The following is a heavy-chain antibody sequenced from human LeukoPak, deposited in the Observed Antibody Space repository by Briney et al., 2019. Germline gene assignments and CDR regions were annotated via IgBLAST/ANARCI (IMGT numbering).Heavy chain of an antibody. Sequence: ASVKVSCKASGYTFTTYYMHWVRQAPGQGLEWMGLVNPTGGGTSYAQKFQGRVTMTRDTSTSTVYMDLSSLRSEDTAAYYCARDLGDGYNYLYWGQGTLVTVSS. V-gene: IGHV1-46*01. CDR3: ARDLGDGYNYLY. J-gene: IGHJ4*02. CDR1: GYTFTTYY. CDR2: VNPTGGGT. D-gene: IGHD5-24*01.